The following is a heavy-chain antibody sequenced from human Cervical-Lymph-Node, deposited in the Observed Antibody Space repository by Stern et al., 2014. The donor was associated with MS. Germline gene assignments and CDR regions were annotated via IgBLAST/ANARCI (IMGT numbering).Heavy chain of an antibody. D-gene: IGHD4-11*01. CDR3: CGERDYTNPNWFDP. CDR2: LFHGVIFT. Sequence: QVQLQESGPGLVKPSGTLSLTCAGSGGPISSSQWWTWVRPPPEKELEGVGQLFHGVIFTKYTPSLKSRVPISMDKPKTQFSLTLNSVPAADTAVYYCCGERDYTNPNWFDPWGQGTLVTVSS. J-gene: IGHJ5*02. CDR1: GGPISSSQW. V-gene: IGHV4-4*02.